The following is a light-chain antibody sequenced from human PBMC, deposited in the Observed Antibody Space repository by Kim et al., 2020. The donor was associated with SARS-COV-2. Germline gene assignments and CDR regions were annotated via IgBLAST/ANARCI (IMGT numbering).Light chain of an antibody. CDR3: QQYYTFPRT. CDR2: WAS. J-gene: IGKJ4*01. V-gene: IGKV4-1*01. Sequence: DIVMTQSPDSLALSLGERATVTCKSSQSVLHSSNNKNYLAWYQQKPRQPPKLLIYWASTRESGVPDRFGGSGSGTDFTLTITSLQAEDVAVYYCQQYYTFPRTFGGGTKVDIK. CDR1: QSVLHSSNNKNY.